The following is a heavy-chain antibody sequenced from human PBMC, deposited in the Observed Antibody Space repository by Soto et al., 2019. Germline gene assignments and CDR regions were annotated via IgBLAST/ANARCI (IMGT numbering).Heavy chain of an antibody. CDR3: ARDHDGDYVYYYYGMDV. CDR2: INSDGSST. Sequence: EVQLVESGGGLVQPGGSLRLSCAASGFTFSSYWMHWVRQAPGKGLVWVSRINSDGSSTSYADSVKGRFTISRDNAKNTLYLQMNSLRAEDTAVYYCARDHDGDYVYYYYGMDVWGQGTTVTVSS. V-gene: IGHV3-74*01. D-gene: IGHD4-17*01. CDR1: GFTFSSYW. J-gene: IGHJ6*02.